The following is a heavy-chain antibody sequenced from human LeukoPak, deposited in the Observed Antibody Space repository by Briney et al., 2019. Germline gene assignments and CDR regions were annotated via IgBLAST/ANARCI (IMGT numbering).Heavy chain of an antibody. Sequence: PSETLSLTCTVSGGSISSSSYYWGWIRQPPGKGLEWIGSIYYSGSTYYNPSLKSRVTISVDTSKNQFSLKLSSVIAADTAVYYCAGLVVVPAATIDYWGQGTLVTVSS. V-gene: IGHV4-39*01. J-gene: IGHJ4*02. CDR2: IYYSGST. D-gene: IGHD2-2*01. CDR3: AGLVVVPAATIDY. CDR1: GGSISSSSYY.